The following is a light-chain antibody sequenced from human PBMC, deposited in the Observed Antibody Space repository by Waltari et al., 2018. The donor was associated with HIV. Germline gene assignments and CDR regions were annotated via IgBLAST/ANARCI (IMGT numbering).Light chain of an antibody. Sequence: GTAPNLLVYRNDQRPSGVADRFSGSRSGASASLVIFGLRVEDEADYYCASWDDLLSGHVFGSGTTVSV. J-gene: IGLJ1*01. CDR2: RND. V-gene: IGLV1-47*01. CDR3: ASWDDLLSGHV.